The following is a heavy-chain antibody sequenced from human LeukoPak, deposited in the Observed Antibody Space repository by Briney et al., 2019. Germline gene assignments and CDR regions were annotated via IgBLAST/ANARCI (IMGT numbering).Heavy chain of an antibody. D-gene: IGHD2-2*01. Sequence: PSETLSLTCAVYGGSFSGYYWSWIRQPPGKGLGWIGEINHSGSTNYNPSLKSRVTISVDTSKNQFSLKLSSVTAADTAVYYCARVRVVVPTGYYYYGMDVWGQGTTVTVSS. CDR2: INHSGST. V-gene: IGHV4-34*01. CDR3: ARVRVVVPTGYYYYGMDV. J-gene: IGHJ6*02. CDR1: GGSFSGYY.